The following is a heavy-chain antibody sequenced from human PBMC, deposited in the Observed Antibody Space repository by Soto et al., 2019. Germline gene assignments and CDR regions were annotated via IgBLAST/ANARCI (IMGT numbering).Heavy chain of an antibody. V-gene: IGHV3-53*01. CDR3: ARGIPRGYSYGSYYFDY. CDR1: GFTVSSNY. Sequence: PXGSLKLSCSASGFTVSSNYMTWVRQAPGKGLEWVSVIYSGGRTYYADSVKGRFTISRDNSKNTLYLQMNSLRAEDTAVYYCARGIPRGYSYGSYYFDYSGQGTLVTVSS. D-gene: IGHD5-18*01. J-gene: IGHJ4*02. CDR2: IYSGGRT.